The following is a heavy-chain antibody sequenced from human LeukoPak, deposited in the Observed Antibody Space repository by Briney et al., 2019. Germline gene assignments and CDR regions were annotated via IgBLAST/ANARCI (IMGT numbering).Heavy chain of an antibody. V-gene: IGHV1-2*02. Sequence: GASVKVSCKASGYTFTDYYMHWVRQAPGQGFEWMGWINPNDGDTNYAQKFQGRVTMTRDTSISTAHMELSRLRSDDTAVYYCARAAVLRYFDWSHHTNWFDPWGQGTLVTVSS. CDR3: ARAAVLRYFDWSHHTNWFDP. J-gene: IGHJ5*02. D-gene: IGHD3-9*01. CDR1: GYTFTDYY. CDR2: INPNDGDT.